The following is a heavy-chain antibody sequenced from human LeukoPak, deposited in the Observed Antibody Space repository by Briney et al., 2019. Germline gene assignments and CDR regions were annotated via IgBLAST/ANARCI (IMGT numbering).Heavy chain of an antibody. D-gene: IGHD3-22*01. CDR2: INPNSGGT. CDR3: ARDPGDSSGYYHFDY. Sequence: ASVKVSCKASGYTFTGYYMHWVRQAPGQGLEWMGWINPNSGGTNYAQKFQGWVTMTRDTSISTAYMELSRLRSDDTAVYYCARDPGDSSGYYHFDYWGQGTLVTVSS. CDR1: GYTFTGYY. V-gene: IGHV1-2*04. J-gene: IGHJ4*02.